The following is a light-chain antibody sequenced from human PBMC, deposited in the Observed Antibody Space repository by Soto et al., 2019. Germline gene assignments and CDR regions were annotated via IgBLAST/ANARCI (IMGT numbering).Light chain of an antibody. J-gene: IGKJ1*01. Sequence: EIVMTQSPATLSVSPGERATLSCRASQSVSSNLAWYQQKPGQAPRLLIYGASTRATGIPARFSGSWSGTECTLTFSSLQSEDFAVYYCQQYNNWPRTFGQGTKVDIK. CDR2: GAS. CDR3: QQYNNWPRT. V-gene: IGKV3-15*01. CDR1: QSVSSN.